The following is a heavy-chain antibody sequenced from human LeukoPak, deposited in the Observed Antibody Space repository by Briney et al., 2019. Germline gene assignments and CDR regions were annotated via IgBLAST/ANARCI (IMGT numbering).Heavy chain of an antibody. CDR1: GFTFSSYG. V-gene: IGHV3-30*18. CDR3: ANDPNSGRGLDV. D-gene: IGHD3-10*01. CDR2: ISYDGSNK. Sequence: PGGSLRLSCAASGFTFSSYGMHWVRQAPGKGLEWVALISYDGSNKYYADSVKGRFTISRDNSKNTVYLQMNSLRAEDTAMYYCANDPNSGRGLDVWGKGTTVTVSS. J-gene: IGHJ6*04.